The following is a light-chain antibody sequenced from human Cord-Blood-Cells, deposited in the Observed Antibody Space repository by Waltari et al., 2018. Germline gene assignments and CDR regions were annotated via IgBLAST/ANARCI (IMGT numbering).Light chain of an antibody. Sequence: IQMTPSQSSLSPSFVLRVTITCRASQSISSYLTWYQQKPGKAPKLLIYDASSWQSGVPSRFSGSGSGTDFTLTISSLQPEDFATYYCQQSYSTPWTFGQGTKVEIK. CDR2: DAS. V-gene: IGKV1-39*01. CDR3: QQSYSTPWT. J-gene: IGKJ1*01. CDR1: QSISSY.